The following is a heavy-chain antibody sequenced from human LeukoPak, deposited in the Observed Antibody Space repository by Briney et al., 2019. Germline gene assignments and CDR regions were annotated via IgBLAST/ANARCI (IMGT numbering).Heavy chain of an antibody. CDR2: INAGNGNT. Sequence: GASVKVSCKASGYTFTSYAMHWVRQAPGQRLEWMGWINAGNGNTKYSQKFQGRVTITRDTSASTAYMELSSLRSEDTAVYYCARDPHYYDSSGFNWFDPWGQGTLVTVSS. CDR3: ARDPHYYDSSGFNWFDP. V-gene: IGHV1-3*01. D-gene: IGHD3-22*01. J-gene: IGHJ5*02. CDR1: GYTFTSYA.